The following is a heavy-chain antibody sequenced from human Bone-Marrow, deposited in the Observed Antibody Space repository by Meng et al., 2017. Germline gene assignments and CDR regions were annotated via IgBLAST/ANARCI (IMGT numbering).Heavy chain of an antibody. D-gene: IGHD4-11*01. CDR1: GYTFTDNN. J-gene: IGHJ4*02. CDR2: INPNSGDT. V-gene: IGHV1-2*06. CDR3: TRGVLKTVTGDY. Sequence: ASVKVCCKASGYTFTDNNIHWVRQAPGQGLEWMGRINPNSGDTNYAQNFQGRVTMTRDTSISTAYMELRRLTSDDTAVYYCTRGVLKTVTGDYWGQGTLVTVSS.